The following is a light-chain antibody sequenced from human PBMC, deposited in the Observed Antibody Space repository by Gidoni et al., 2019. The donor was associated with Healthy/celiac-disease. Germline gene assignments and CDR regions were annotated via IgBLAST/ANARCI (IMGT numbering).Light chain of an antibody. V-gene: IGKV3-15*01. J-gene: IGKJ4*01. CDR3: QLYENWPPELA. Sequence: EIMMTQSPATLSVSPGERATLSCRASQSVSSNLSWDQQKPGQAPRLLIYGASTRSTGIPARFRGSGSGTEFTLTISSLQSEDFAVYFCQLYENWPPELAFGGGTKVEIK. CDR1: QSVSSN. CDR2: GAS.